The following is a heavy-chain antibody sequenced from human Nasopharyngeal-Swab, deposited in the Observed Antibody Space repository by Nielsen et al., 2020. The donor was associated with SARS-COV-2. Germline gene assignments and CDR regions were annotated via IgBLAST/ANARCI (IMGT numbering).Heavy chain of an antibody. CDR2: INTNTGNP. J-gene: IGHJ4*02. Sequence: ASVKVSCKASGYTISTFAINWVRQAAAQGLEWRGWINTNTGNPTYAQGFTGRFVFSLDTSSTTALLHNNSLKAEDTAVYFCTKERVRIDAGTHYISDYWGQGTLVTVSS. D-gene: IGHD3-10*01. V-gene: IGHV7-4-1*02. CDR3: TKERVRIDAGTHYISDY. CDR1: GYTISTFA.